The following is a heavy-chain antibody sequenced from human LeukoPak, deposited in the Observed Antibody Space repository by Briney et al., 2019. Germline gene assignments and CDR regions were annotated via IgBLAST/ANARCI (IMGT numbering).Heavy chain of an antibody. Sequence: GRSLRLSCAASGFTFSNYGMHWVRQAPGKGLEWVAVVSYEGRSQYYADSVKGRFTISRDNSGNMLYLQMNSLRAEDTAVYYCAKDQGSRYDSSGYYWEDYFDYWGQGTLVTVSS. V-gene: IGHV3-30*18. D-gene: IGHD3-22*01. CDR3: AKDQGSRYDSSGYYWEDYFDY. CDR1: GFTFSNYG. CDR2: VSYEGRSQ. J-gene: IGHJ4*02.